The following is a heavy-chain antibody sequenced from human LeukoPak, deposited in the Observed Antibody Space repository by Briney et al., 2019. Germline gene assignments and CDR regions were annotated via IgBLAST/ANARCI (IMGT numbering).Heavy chain of an antibody. CDR2: ISYDGSNK. V-gene: IGHV3-30-3*01. CDR1: GFTFSSYA. D-gene: IGHD6-13*01. CDR3: ARASGTWYFDL. Sequence: GGSLRLSCAASGFTFSSYAMHWVRQAPGKGLEWVAVISYDGSNKYYADSVKGRFTISRDNSKNTLYLQMNSLRSDDTAVYYCARASGTWYFDLWGRGTLVTVSS. J-gene: IGHJ2*01.